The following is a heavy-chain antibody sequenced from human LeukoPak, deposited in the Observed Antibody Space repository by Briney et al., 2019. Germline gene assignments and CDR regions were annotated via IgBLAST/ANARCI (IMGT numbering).Heavy chain of an antibody. CDR2: FDTTGTYI. V-gene: IGHV3-21*01. CDR3: ATRGAGQTGAFDF. D-gene: IGHD1-26*01. Sequence: PGGSLRLSCAASGFPFNTYNMNWVRQAPGKGLEWVSSFDTTGTYIYYAASVKGRFTISRNNAKNSLYLHMNSLRAEDTAVYYCATRGAGQTGAFDFWGHGTMVTVSS. CDR1: GFPFNTYN. J-gene: IGHJ3*01.